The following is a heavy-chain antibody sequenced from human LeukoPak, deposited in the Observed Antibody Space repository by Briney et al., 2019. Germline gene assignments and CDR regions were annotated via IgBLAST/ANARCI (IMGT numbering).Heavy chain of an antibody. V-gene: IGHV4-39*07. D-gene: IGHD3-3*01. CDR1: GGSISSSSYY. Sequence: SETLSLTCTVSGGSISSSSYYWGWIRQPPGKGLEWIGEINHSGSTDYNPSLKSRVTISVDTSKNQFSLKLSSVTAADTAVYYCARLIGTIFGVVPGMDVWGKGTTVTVSS. J-gene: IGHJ6*03. CDR3: ARLIGTIFGVVPGMDV. CDR2: INHSGST.